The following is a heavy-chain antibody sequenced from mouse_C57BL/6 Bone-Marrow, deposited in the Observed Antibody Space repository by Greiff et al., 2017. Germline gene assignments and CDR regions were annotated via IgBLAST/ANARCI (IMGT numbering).Heavy chain of an antibody. CDR2: TWWDDDK. V-gene: IGHV8-8*01. J-gene: IGHJ2*01. CDR1: GFSLSTFGMG. CDR3: ARRTRLRPFDY. D-gene: IGHD1-1*01. Sequence: QVTLKESGPGILKPSQSLSLTCSFSGFSLSTFGMGVGWLRQPSGKGLEWLAHTWWDDDKYYNPALKSPPSISKDTSKTQELLKIANVDTADTATYYCARRTRLRPFDYWGQGTTLTVSS.